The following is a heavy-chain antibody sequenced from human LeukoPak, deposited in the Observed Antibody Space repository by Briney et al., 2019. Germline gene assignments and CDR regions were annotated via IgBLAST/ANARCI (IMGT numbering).Heavy chain of an antibody. J-gene: IGHJ4*02. D-gene: IGHD1-14*01. CDR2: INQDGSGQ. CDR3: ATNLDN. Sequence: GGSLRLSCAASGFTFSSYWMTWVRQAPGKGLEWVANINQDGSGQSYVDSVTGRFTISRDNAKNSLYLQMNSLRVEDTAVYYCATNLDNWGQGTLVTVSS. V-gene: IGHV3-7*01. CDR1: GFTFSSYW.